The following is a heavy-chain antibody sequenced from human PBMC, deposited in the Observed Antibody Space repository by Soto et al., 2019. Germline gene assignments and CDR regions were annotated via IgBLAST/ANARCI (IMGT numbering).Heavy chain of an antibody. Sequence: WGSLRLSCAASGFTFSSYAMSWVRQAPGKGLEWVSAISGSGGSTYYADSVKGRFTISRDNSKNTLYLQMSSLRAEDTAVYYCATAYSSGWYPVGYYYGMDVWGQGTTVTVSS. CDR2: ISGSGGST. CDR1: GFTFSSYA. V-gene: IGHV3-23*01. J-gene: IGHJ6*02. D-gene: IGHD6-19*01. CDR3: ATAYSSGWYPVGYYYGMDV.